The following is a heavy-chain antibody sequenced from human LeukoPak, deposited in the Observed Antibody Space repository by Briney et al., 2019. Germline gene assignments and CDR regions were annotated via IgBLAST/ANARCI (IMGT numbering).Heavy chain of an antibody. Sequence: PGGSLRLSCAASGFTFSSYWMSWVRQAPGKGLEWVANIKQDGREKYYVDSVKGRFTISRDNAKNSLYLQMNSLRAEDTAVYYCARDSVCSSTSCPYYYYYMDVWGKGTTVIVSS. CDR2: IKQDGREK. CDR1: GFTFSSYW. J-gene: IGHJ6*03. D-gene: IGHD2-2*01. CDR3: ARDSVCSSTSCPYYYYYMDV. V-gene: IGHV3-7*01.